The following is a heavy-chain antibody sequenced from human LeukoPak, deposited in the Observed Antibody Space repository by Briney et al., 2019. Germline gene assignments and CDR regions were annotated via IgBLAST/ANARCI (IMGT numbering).Heavy chain of an antibody. J-gene: IGHJ4*02. CDR2: ITGSGGST. CDR3: AGDRATSYFDY. D-gene: IGHD1-26*01. V-gene: IGHV3-23*01. CDR1: GFTFSSYA. Sequence: GGSLRLSCAASGFTFSSYAMSWFRQAPGKGLEWVSAITGSGGSTYYADSVKGRFTISRDNSKNTLYLQMNSLRAEDTAVYYCAGDRATSYFDYWGQGAPVTISS.